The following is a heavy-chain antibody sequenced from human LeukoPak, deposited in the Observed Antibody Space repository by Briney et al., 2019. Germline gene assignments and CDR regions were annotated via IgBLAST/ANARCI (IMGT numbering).Heavy chain of an antibody. CDR2: ISGGGANI. CDR3: ARKLSPRSFDS. V-gene: IGHV3-23*01. D-gene: IGHD1-14*01. CDR1: GFTFIGCA. J-gene: IGHJ4*02. Sequence: PGGSLTLSCAGSGFTFIGCAMSWVRQAPGRGLEWVSTISGGGANIFYVDSVKGRFTISRVNSKNTLYLQMNSLRAEDTAIYYCARKLSPRSFDSWGQGTLVTVSS.